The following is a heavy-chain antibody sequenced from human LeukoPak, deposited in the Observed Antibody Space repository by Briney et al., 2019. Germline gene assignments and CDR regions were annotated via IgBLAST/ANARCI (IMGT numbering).Heavy chain of an antibody. Sequence: GGSLRLSCAASGFTFSSYWMHWVRHAPGKGLVWVSRINSDGSSTSYADSVKGRFTISRDNAKNTLYLQMNSLRAEDTAVYYCARDPYYYYYGMDVWGQGTTVTVSS. CDR2: INSDGSST. J-gene: IGHJ6*02. V-gene: IGHV3-74*01. CDR1: GFTFSSYW. CDR3: ARDPYYYYYGMDV.